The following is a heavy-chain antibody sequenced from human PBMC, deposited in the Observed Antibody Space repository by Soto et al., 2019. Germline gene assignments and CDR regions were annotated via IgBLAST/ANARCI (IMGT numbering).Heavy chain of an antibody. CDR2: IYYSGST. D-gene: IGHD6-13*01. CDR3: ARLGGYSSSWYRKNPLDY. V-gene: IGHV4-59*08. CDR1: GGSISSYY. Sequence: SETLSLTCTVSGGSISSYYRSWIRQPPRKGLEQIRYIYYSGSTNYNPSLKSRVTISVDTSKNQFSLKLSSVTAADTAVYYCARLGGYSSSWYRKNPLDYWGQGTLVTVSA. J-gene: IGHJ4*02.